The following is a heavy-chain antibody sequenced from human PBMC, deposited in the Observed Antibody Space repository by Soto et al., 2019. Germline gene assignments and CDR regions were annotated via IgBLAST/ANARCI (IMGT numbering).Heavy chain of an antibody. J-gene: IGHJ5*02. D-gene: IGHD2-2*01. Sequence: SVKVSCKASGGTFSRYSITWVRQAPGHGLEWIGRIIPIFGIASYAQKFQGRVTITADESTSTAYMELSSLRSEDTAVYYCARDDCISTSCYFHWFDPWGQGTLVTVSS. CDR2: IIPIFGIA. CDR1: GGTFSRYS. V-gene: IGHV1-69*13. CDR3: ARDDCISTSCYFHWFDP.